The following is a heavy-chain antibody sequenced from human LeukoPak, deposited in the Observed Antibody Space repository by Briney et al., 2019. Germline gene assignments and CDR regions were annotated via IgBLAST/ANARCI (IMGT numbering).Heavy chain of an antibody. CDR1: GFTFSSYA. CDR2: ISYDGSNK. D-gene: IGHD2-15*01. Sequence: PGGSLRLSCAASGFTFSSYAMHWVRQAPGKGLEWVAVISYDGSNKYYADSVKGRFTISRDNSKNTLYLQMNSLRAEDTAVYYCARATGGYCSGGSCHFDYWGQGTTVTVSS. J-gene: IGHJ4*03. CDR3: ARATGGYCSGGSCHFDY. V-gene: IGHV3-30-3*01.